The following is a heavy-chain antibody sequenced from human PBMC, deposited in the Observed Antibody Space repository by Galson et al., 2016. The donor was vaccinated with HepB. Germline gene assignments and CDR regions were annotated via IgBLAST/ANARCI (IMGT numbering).Heavy chain of an antibody. D-gene: IGHD7-27*01. CDR2: VDATNSYT. CDR3: AETVLTAVGDWFDP. J-gene: IGHJ5*02. Sequence: QSGAEVKKPGESLRISCYLSGATVTNSWISWVRQVPGKGLEWMGRVDATNSYTFYSPSSQGHVTISADKSINTSYLQWSSLKPSDTAIYFCAETVLTAVGDWFDPWGQGTLVTVSS. V-gene: IGHV5-10-1*01. CDR1: GATVTNSW.